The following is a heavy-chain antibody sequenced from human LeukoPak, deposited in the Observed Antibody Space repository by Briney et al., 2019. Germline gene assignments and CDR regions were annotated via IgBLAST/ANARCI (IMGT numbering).Heavy chain of an antibody. CDR2: IIPIFGTA. V-gene: IGHV1-69*05. Sequence: SVKVSCKASGGTFSSYAISWVRQAPGQGLEGMGRIIPIFGTANYAQKFQGRVTITTDESTSTAYMELSSLRSEDTAVYYCATIGKAYIYYFDYWGQGTLVTVSS. J-gene: IGHJ4*02. CDR1: GGTFSSYA. D-gene: IGHD1-1*01. CDR3: ATIGKAYIYYFDY.